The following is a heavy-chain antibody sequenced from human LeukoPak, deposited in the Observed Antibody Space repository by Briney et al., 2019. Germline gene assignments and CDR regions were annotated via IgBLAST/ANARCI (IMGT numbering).Heavy chain of an antibody. V-gene: IGHV4-34*01. CDR1: GGSFSGYY. J-gene: IGHJ3*02. Sequence: PSETLSLTCAVYGGSFSGYYWSWIRQPPGKGLEWIGEINHSGSTNYNPSLKSRVTISVDTSKNQFSLKLSSVTAADTALYYCARVGTGSDAFDIWGQGTMVTVSS. CDR2: INHSGST. D-gene: IGHD3/OR15-3a*01. CDR3: ARVGTGSDAFDI.